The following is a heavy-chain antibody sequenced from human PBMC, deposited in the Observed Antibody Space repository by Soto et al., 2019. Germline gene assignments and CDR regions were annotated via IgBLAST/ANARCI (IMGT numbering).Heavy chain of an antibody. V-gene: IGHV1-18*01. CDR2: ISAYNGNT. CDR1: GYTFTSYG. CDR3: ARCGGDCQYYYYYYMDV. Sequence: QVQLVQSGAEVKKPGASVKVSCKASGYTFTSYGISWVRQAPGQGLEWMGWISAYNGNTNYAQKLQGRVTMTPDTSTSTAYMELRGLRSDDTAVYYCARCGGDCQYYYYYYMDVWGKGTTVTVSS. J-gene: IGHJ6*03. D-gene: IGHD2-21*01.